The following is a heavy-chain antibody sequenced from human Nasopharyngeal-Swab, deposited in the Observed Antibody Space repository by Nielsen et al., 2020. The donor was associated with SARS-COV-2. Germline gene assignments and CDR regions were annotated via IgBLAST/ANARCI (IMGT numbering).Heavy chain of an antibody. CDR2: IGGSGGRT. J-gene: IGHJ4*02. D-gene: IGHD3-10*01. Sequence: GGSLRLSCAAFGFTSSSYAMSWVRQAPGKGLEWVSAIGGSGGRTYYANSVKGRFTITRDNTKNTLYLQMNSLRAEDTAVYYCAKEWAMFTMVRGATEDYWGQGTLVTVSS. CDR1: GFTSSSYA. CDR3: AKEWAMFTMVRGATEDY. V-gene: IGHV3-23*01.